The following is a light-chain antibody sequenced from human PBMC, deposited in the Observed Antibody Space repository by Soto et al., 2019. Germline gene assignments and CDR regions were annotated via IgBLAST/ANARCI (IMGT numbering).Light chain of an antibody. J-gene: IGKJ2*01. Sequence: DIQMTQSPSSLSASIGDRVTVTCRASQSISNYLNWYQQKPGKAPKLLIYAASTLQSGVPSRVSGSGSGTDFPLSIIRRQPEDFATYYCQQSYLSPHTFGQGTRRQIK. V-gene: IGKV1-39*01. CDR2: AAS. CDR1: QSISNY. CDR3: QQSYLSPHT.